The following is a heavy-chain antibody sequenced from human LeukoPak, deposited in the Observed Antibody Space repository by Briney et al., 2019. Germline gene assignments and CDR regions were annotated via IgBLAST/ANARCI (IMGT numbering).Heavy chain of an antibody. Sequence: ASVKVSCKASGYTLTSYDINWVRQATGQGLEWMGWMNPNSGNTGYAQKFQGRVTMTRNTSISTAYMELSSLRSEDTAVYYCARVYRTDFYYYMDVWGKGTTVTASS. CDR3: ARVYRTDFYYYMDV. J-gene: IGHJ6*03. D-gene: IGHD4-11*01. V-gene: IGHV1-8*01. CDR2: MNPNSGNT. CDR1: GYTLTSYD.